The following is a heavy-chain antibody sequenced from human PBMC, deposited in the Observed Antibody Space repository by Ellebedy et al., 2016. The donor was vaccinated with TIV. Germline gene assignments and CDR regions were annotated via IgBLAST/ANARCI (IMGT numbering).Heavy chain of an antibody. J-gene: IGHJ4*02. Sequence: GESLKISCAASGFTFNNHALSWVRQAPGQGLEWVSSISNQGASAYYADSVKGRFTISRDNSKNTLSLQMNDLRAEDTALYYCVKADYESLYYFEDWGQGTLVTVSS. D-gene: IGHD3-16*01. V-gene: IGHV3-23*01. CDR1: GFTFNNHA. CDR3: VKADYESLYYFED. CDR2: ISNQGASA.